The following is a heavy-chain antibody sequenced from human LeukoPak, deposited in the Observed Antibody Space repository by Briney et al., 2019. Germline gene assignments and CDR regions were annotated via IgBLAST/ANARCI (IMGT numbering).Heavy chain of an antibody. J-gene: IGHJ4*02. V-gene: IGHV1-18*01. Sequence: GASVKVSCKSSGYTFTSYGINWVRQAPAQGLEWMGWISAYNGNTNYAHKLQGRVTMTTDTSTNTAYMELRSLRSDDTAVYYCARDRSPYYDFWSGYYCWGQGTLVSVSS. CDR2: ISAYNGNT. CDR1: GYTFTSYG. D-gene: IGHD3-3*01. CDR3: ARDRSPYYDFWSGYYC.